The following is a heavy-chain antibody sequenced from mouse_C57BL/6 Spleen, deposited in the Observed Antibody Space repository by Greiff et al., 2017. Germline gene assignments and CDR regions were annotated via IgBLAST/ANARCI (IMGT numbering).Heavy chain of an antibody. Sequence: DVHLVESGGGLVQPKGSLKLSCAASGFSFNTYAMNWVRQAPGKGLEWVARIRSKSNNYATYYADSVKDRFTISRDDSESMLYLQMNNLKTEDTAMYYCVRHEGNPFYYAMDYWGQGTSVTVSS. V-gene: IGHV10-1*01. J-gene: IGHJ4*01. D-gene: IGHD2-1*01. CDR3: VRHEGNPFYYAMDY. CDR2: IRSKSNNYAT. CDR1: GFSFNTYA.